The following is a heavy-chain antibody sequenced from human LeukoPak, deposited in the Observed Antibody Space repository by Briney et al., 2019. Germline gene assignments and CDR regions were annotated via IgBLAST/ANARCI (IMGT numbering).Heavy chain of an antibody. Sequence: GGSLRLSCAASGFTFDDYAMHWVRQAPGKGLEWVSTIYTGGNTYYAASVKGRFTISRDFSKNTVFLHMNSLRAEDTAMYYCARGDDSGYYDYFDYWGQGALVTVSS. CDR3: ARGDDSGYYDYFDY. CDR1: GFTFDDYA. D-gene: IGHD3-22*01. J-gene: IGHJ4*02. V-gene: IGHV3-53*01. CDR2: IYTGGNT.